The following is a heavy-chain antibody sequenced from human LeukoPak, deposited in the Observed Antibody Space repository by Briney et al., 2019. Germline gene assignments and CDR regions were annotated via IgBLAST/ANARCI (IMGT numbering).Heavy chain of an antibody. V-gene: IGHV3-7*01. Sequence: PGGSLRLSCAASGFTFSSYWMSWVRQAPGKGLEWVANIKQDGSEKYYVDSVKGRFTISRDNAKNSLYLQMNSLRAEDTAVYYCARALDYYDSSGYSLIDYWGQGTLVTVSS. J-gene: IGHJ4*02. CDR3: ARALDYYDSSGYSLIDY. CDR1: GFTFSSYW. D-gene: IGHD3-22*01. CDR2: IKQDGSEK.